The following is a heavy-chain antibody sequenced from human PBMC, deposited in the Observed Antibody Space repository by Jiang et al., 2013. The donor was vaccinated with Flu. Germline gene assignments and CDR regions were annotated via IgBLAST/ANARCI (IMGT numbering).Heavy chain of an antibody. D-gene: IGHD4-17*01. CDR2: INTNTGNP. J-gene: IGHJ4*02. CDR1: GYTFTSYA. CDR3: ARSPHPSSNGDWTLPRWYFDY. V-gene: IGHV7-4-1*01. Sequence: QSGSELKKPGASVKVSCKASGYTFTSYAMNWVRQAPGQGLEWMGWINTNTGNPTYAQGFTGRFVFSLDTSVSTAYLQICSLKAEDTAVYYCARSPHPSSNGDWTLPRWYFDYWGQGTLVTVSS.